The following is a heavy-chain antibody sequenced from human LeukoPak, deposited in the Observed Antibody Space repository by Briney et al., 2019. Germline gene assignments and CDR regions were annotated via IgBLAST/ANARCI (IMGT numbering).Heavy chain of an antibody. J-gene: IGHJ4*02. CDR2: IKQDESEK. D-gene: IGHD4-17*01. CDR1: GFTFSRYW. CDR3: ARDGSRGGDNDN. V-gene: IGHV3-7*03. Sequence: GGSLRLSCAASGFTFSRYWMNWVRQAPGKGLEWVAKIKQDESEKYYVDSVKGRFTISRDNDKNSLYLQMNSLRAEDTAVYYCARDGSRGGDNDNWGQGTLVTVSS.